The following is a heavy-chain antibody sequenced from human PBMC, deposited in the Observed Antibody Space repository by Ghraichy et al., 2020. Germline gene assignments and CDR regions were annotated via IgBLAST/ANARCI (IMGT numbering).Heavy chain of an antibody. CDR1: GGSFSGYY. D-gene: IGHD2/OR15-2a*01. CDR3: ARGRTLKPSIVPRGYFDL. CDR2: INHSGST. Sequence: SETLSLTCAVYGGSFSGYYWSWIRQPPGKGLEWIGEINHSGSTNYNPSLKSRVTISVDTSKNQFSLKLSSVTAADTAVYYCARGRTLKPSIVPRGYFDLWGRGTLVTVSS. V-gene: IGHV4-34*01. J-gene: IGHJ2*01.